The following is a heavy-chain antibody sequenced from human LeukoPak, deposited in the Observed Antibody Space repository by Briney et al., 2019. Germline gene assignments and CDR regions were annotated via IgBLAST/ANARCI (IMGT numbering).Heavy chain of an antibody. Sequence: APVKVSCKTSGYTFTGYYMHWVRQAPGQGLEWMGWINPNSGGTNYAQKFQGRVTMTRDTSISTAYMELSRLRSDDTAVYYCARDLEVRGVAAAGRPYYYYYALDVWGQGTTVTVSS. V-gene: IGHV1-2*02. D-gene: IGHD6-13*01. J-gene: IGHJ6*02. CDR3: ARDLEVRGVAAAGRPYYYYYALDV. CDR2: INPNSGGT. CDR1: GYTFTGYY.